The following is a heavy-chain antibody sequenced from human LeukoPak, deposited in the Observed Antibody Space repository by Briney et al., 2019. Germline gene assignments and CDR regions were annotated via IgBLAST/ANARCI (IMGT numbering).Heavy chain of an antibody. CDR2: MNPNSGNT. J-gene: IGHJ5*02. D-gene: IGHD1-7*01. V-gene: IGHV1-8*01. Sequence: ASVKVSCKASGYTFTSYDINWVRQATGQGLEWMGWMNPNSGNTGYAQKFQGRVTMTRNTSISTAYMELSGLRSEDTAVYYCAAITGTTGWFDPWGQGTLVTVSS. CDR3: AAITGTTGWFDP. CDR1: GYTFTSYD.